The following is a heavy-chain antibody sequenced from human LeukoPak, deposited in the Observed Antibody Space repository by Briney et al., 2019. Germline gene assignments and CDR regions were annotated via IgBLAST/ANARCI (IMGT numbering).Heavy chain of an antibody. CDR2: IRYDGSNK. Sequence: PGGPLRLSCAASGFTFSSYGMHWVRQAPGKGLEWVAFIRYDGSNKYYADPVKGRFTISRDNSKNTLYLQMNSMRAEDTAVYYCAKKEEFDYWGQGTLVTVSS. V-gene: IGHV3-30*02. CDR1: GFTFSSYG. CDR3: AKKEEFDY. J-gene: IGHJ4*02.